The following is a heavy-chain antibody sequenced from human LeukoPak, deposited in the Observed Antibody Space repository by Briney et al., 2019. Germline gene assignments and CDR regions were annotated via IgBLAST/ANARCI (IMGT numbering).Heavy chain of an antibody. CDR3: ARDRDGYSGYVGMDV. CDR2: IYHSGST. CDR1: GYSISSGYY. D-gene: IGHD5-12*01. Sequence: SETLSLTCTVSGYSISSGYYWGWIRLPPGKGLEWIGSIYHSGSTYYNPSLKSRVTISVDTSKNQFSLKLSSVTAADTAVYYCARDRDGYSGYVGMDVWGQGTTVTVSS. J-gene: IGHJ6*02. V-gene: IGHV4-38-2*02.